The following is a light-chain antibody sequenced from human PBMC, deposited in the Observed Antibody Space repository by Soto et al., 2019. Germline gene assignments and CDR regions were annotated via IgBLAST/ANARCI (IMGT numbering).Light chain of an antibody. V-gene: IGLV1-44*01. CDR1: SSNIGTSS. J-gene: IGLJ1*01. CDR3: AAWDGSLNGHV. CDR2: TTN. Sequence: QSALTQPHSASGTPGQRVTISCSGSSSNIGTSSVHWFQQLPGTAPKLLISTTNQRPSGVPERFSGSKSGTSASLAISGLQSEDEADYYCAAWDGSLNGHVFGTGTKARRP.